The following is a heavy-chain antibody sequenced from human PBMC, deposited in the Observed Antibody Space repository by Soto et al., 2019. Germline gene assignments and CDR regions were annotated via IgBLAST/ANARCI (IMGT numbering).Heavy chain of an antibody. CDR2: IIPIFGTA. D-gene: IGHD6-6*01. CDR1: GGSFSSYA. Sequence: GASVKVSCKASGGSFSSYAISWVRQAPGQGVEWMGGIIPIFGTANYAQKFQGRVTITADESTSTAYMELSSLRSEDTAVYYCARGHPAAARLRWFDPWGQGTLVTVSS. V-gene: IGHV1-69*13. CDR3: ARGHPAAARLRWFDP. J-gene: IGHJ5*02.